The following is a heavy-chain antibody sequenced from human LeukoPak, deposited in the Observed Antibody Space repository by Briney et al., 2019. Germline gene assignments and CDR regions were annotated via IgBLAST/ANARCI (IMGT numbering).Heavy chain of an antibody. Sequence: KPSETLSLTCSVSGGSISTYYWSWIRQPPGKRLEWIGYTYNGGSTNYNPSLASRVTISVDTSKNQFSLKLTSVTAADTAVYYCASRKSYYDSSGFYYEERDAFDIWGQGTMVTVSS. CDR1: GGSISTYY. CDR3: ASRKSYYDSSGFYYEERDAFDI. CDR2: TYNGGST. J-gene: IGHJ3*02. V-gene: IGHV4-59*01. D-gene: IGHD3-22*01.